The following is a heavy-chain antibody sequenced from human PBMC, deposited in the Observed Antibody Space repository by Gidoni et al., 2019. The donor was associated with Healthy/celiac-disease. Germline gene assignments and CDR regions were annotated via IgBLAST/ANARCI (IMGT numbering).Heavy chain of an antibody. Sequence: QVQLVESGGGVVQPGRSLRLSCAASGFTFSSYGMPWSRQAPGKGLEWVAVISYDGSNKYYADSVKGRFTISRDNSKNTLYLQMNSLRAEDTAVYYCAKEGTGYSSSWFYYYYYGMDVWGQGTTVTVSS. CDR1: GFTFSSYG. D-gene: IGHD6-13*01. J-gene: IGHJ6*02. CDR3: AKEGTGYSSSWFYYYYYGMDV. V-gene: IGHV3-30*18. CDR2: ISYDGSNK.